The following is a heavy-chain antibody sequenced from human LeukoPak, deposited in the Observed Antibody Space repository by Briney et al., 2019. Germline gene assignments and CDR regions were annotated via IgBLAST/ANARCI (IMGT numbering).Heavy chain of an antibody. J-gene: IGHJ6*03. CDR1: GFTFSSYW. V-gene: IGHV3-23*01. Sequence: PGGTLRLSCAASGFTFSSYWMSWVRQAPGKGLEWVSAIGGSGGSTYYADSVKGRFTISRDNSKNTLYLQMNSLRAEDTAVYYCAKDSGYDYFDYYYYYMDVWGKGTTVTVSS. CDR3: AKDSGYDYFDYYYYYMDV. CDR2: IGGSGGST. D-gene: IGHD5-12*01.